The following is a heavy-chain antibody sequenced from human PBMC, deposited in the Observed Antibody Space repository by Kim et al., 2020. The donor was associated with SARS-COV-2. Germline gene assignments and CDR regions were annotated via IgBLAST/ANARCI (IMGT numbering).Heavy chain of an antibody. Sequence: SVKVSCKASGGPFINHGISWVRQAPGQGLEWMGGIIPIFETRDYAQKFQGRITISADESTSTANMALSSLGSDDTAVYYCARAKHSEVTGSSFDYWGQG. D-gene: IGHD2-8*02. CDR1: GGPFINHG. V-gene: IGHV1-69*13. CDR2: IIPIFETR. CDR3: ARAKHSEVTGSSFDY. J-gene: IGHJ4*02.